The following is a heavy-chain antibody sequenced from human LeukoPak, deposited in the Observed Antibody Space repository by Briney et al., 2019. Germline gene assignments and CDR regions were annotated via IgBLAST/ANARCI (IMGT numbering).Heavy chain of an antibody. CDR2: IYYSGST. J-gene: IGHJ3*02. D-gene: IGHD3-22*01. CDR1: GGSISSGGYY. CDR3: ARDAWGYDSAAFDI. V-gene: IGHV4-31*03. Sequence: SQTLSLTCTVSGGSISSGGYYWSWIRQHPGKGLEWIGYIYYSGSTYYNPSLKSRVTISVDTSKNQFSLKLSSVTAADTAVYYCARDAWGYDSAAFDIWGQGTMVTVSS.